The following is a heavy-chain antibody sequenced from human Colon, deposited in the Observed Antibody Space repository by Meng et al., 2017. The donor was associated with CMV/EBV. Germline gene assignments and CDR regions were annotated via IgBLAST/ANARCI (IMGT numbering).Heavy chain of an antibody. V-gene: IGHV3-30*14. CDR1: GFTFRSYG. CDR3: ARGDDFWSGTPFDY. J-gene: IGHJ4*02. Sequence: GESLKISCAVSGFTFRSYGVHWVRQAPGKGLEWVAHISYDGSNKNYADSVKGRFTISRDNSKNTLYLQMNSLRAEDTAVYYCARGDDFWSGTPFDYWGQGTLVTVSS. D-gene: IGHD3-3*01. CDR2: ISYDGSNK.